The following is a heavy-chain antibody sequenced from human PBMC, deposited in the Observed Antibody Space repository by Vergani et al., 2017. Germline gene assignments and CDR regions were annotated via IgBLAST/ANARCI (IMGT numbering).Heavy chain of an antibody. J-gene: IGHJ4*02. Sequence: VQLVESGGGVVQPGRSLRLSCAASGFTFDDYAMHWVRQAPGKGLEWVSGISWNSGSIGYADSVKGRFTISRDNAKNSLYLQMNSLRAEDTALYYCAKAPYYYDSSGYFDYWGQGTLVTVSS. D-gene: IGHD3-22*01. CDR3: AKAPYYYDSSGYFDY. CDR2: ISWNSGSI. CDR1: GFTFDDYA. V-gene: IGHV3-9*01.